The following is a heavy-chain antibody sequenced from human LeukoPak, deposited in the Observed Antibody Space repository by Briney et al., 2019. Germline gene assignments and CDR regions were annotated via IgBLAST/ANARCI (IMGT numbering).Heavy chain of an antibody. CDR1: GGSISSGSYY. D-gene: IGHD5-24*01. V-gene: IGHV4-61*02. CDR3: ARDYRDGYNCEWFDP. J-gene: IGHJ5*02. Sequence: SETLSLTCTVSGGSISSGSYYRTWIRQPAGKGLEWIGRIYTSGSTNYNPSLKSRVTISVDASKNQFSLKLSSVTAADTAVYYCARDYRDGYNCEWFDPWGQGTLVTVSS. CDR2: IYTSGST.